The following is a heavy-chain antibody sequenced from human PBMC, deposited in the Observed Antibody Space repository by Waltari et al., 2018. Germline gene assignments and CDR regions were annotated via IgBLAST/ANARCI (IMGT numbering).Heavy chain of an antibody. CDR1: GGTFSSYA. CDR2: IIPIFGTA. Sequence: QVQLVQSGAEVKKPGSSVKVSCKASGGTFSSYAISWVRQAPGHGLEWMGGIIPIFGTANYAQKFQGRVTITADESTSTAYMELSSLRSEDTAVYYCARDRDYDILTGYYRGGPNFDYWGQGTLVTVSS. J-gene: IGHJ4*02. D-gene: IGHD3-9*01. V-gene: IGHV1-69*13. CDR3: ARDRDYDILTGYYRGGPNFDY.